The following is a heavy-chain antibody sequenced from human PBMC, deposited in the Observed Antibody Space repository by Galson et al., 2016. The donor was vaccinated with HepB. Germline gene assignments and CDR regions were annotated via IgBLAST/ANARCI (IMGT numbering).Heavy chain of an antibody. Sequence: SVKVSCKAAGCSVTSDYMHWVRQAPGQGLEWMGIINPSGDDTTYAQKFQGRVTMTRDTSTNTVYMELNSLRSEDTAVYFCARDLTDSFHITGHYGDFDCWGQGTLVTVSP. V-gene: IGHV1-46*01. J-gene: IGHJ4*02. CDR3: ARDLTDSFHITGHYGDFDC. D-gene: IGHD3-10*01. CDR1: GCSVTSDY. CDR2: INPSGDDT.